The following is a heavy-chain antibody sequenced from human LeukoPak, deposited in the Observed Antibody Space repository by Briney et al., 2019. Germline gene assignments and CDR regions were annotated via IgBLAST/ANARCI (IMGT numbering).Heavy chain of an antibody. J-gene: IGHJ4*02. CDR2: IYYSGST. CDR3: AGSYGDYDPFDY. D-gene: IGHD4-17*01. V-gene: IGHV4-59*01. Sequence: SETLSLTCTVSGGSISSYYWSWIRQPPGKGLEWIGYIYYSGSTNYNPSLKSRVTISVDTSKNQFPLKLSSVTAADTAVYYCAGSYGDYDPFDYWGQGTLVTVSS. CDR1: GGSISSYY.